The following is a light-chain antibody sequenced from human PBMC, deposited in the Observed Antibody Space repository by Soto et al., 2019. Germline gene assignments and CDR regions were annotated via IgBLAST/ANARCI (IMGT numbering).Light chain of an antibody. CDR2: KAS. CDR3: QHYNDYPGT. CDR1: QSISDW. J-gene: IGKJ1*01. Sequence: DTQMTQSPSTLSASVGDRVTITCRASQSISDWLAWYQQKPGKAPKLLIYKASRLQSGVPSRFSGSGSGTEFTLTISGLQAEDFATYYCQHYNDYPGTFGQGTKV. V-gene: IGKV1-5*03.